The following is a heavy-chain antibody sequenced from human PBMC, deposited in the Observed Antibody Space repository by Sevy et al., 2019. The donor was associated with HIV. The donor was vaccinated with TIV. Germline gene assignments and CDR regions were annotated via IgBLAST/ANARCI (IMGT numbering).Heavy chain of an antibody. CDR3: ARAAASVTTVTHFDY. V-gene: IGHV4-30-2*01. CDR1: GGSISSGGYS. Sequence: SENLSLTCAVSGGSISSGGYSWSWIRQPPGKGLEWIGYIYHSGNTYYNPSLKSRVTISVDRSKNQFSLKLSSVTAADTAVYYCARAAASVTTVTHFDYWGQGTLVTVSS. J-gene: IGHJ4*02. D-gene: IGHD4-17*01. CDR2: IYHSGNT.